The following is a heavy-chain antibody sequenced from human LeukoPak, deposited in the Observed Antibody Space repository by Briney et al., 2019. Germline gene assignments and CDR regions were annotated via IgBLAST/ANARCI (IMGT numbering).Heavy chain of an antibody. Sequence: KPSETLSLTCTVSGGSISSYYWSWIRQPPGKGLEWIGYIYYSGSTNYNPSLKSRVTISVDTSKNQFSLKLSSVTAADTAVYYCARDYYDHYGMDVWGQGTTVTVSS. CDR2: IYYSGST. CDR3: ARDYYDHYGMDV. J-gene: IGHJ6*02. D-gene: IGHD3-22*01. V-gene: IGHV4-59*12. CDR1: GGSISSYY.